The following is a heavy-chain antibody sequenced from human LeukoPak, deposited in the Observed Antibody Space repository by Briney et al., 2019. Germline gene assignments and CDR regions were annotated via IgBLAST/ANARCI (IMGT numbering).Heavy chain of an antibody. J-gene: IGHJ6*03. V-gene: IGHV4-39*07. CDR3: ARGLRSSIRDYSYMDV. Sequence: PSETLSLTCTVSGGSISSSSYYWGWIRQPPGKGLEWIGSIYYSGSTYYNPSLKSRVTISVYTSKNQFSLKLSSVTAADTAVYYCARGLRSSIRDYSYMDVWGKGTTVTVSS. D-gene: IGHD2-21*01. CDR1: GGSISSSSYY. CDR2: IYYSGST.